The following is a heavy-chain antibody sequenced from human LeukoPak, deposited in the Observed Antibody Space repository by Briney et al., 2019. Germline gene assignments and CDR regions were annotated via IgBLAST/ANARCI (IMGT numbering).Heavy chain of an antibody. D-gene: IGHD3-22*01. Sequence: SETLSLTCTVSGGSISSGYYYWTWIRQPPGQGLECIGYIYYSGSTYYNPSLKSRVTISVDTSKNQFSLKLSSVTAADTAVYYCARDRYYYDSSGYGRAFDIWGQGTMVTVSS. CDR3: ARDRYYYDSSGYGRAFDI. J-gene: IGHJ3*02. CDR2: IYYSGST. CDR1: GGSISSGYYY. V-gene: IGHV4-30-4*01.